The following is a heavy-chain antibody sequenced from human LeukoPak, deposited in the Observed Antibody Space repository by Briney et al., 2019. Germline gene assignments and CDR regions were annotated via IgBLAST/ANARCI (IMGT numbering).Heavy chain of an antibody. CDR1: GGSISSSSYY. J-gene: IGHJ4*02. V-gene: IGHV4-39*01. D-gene: IGHD2-2*01. Sequence: SETLSLTCTVSGGSISSSSYYGRSIRQPPGKGLGWIGSIYYSGSTYYNPSLKSRVSISVDTSKNQYSLKLSSVTAADTAVYYCARQLGYCSSTSCYADKVDYWGQGTLVTVSS. CDR2: IYYSGST. CDR3: ARQLGYCSSTSCYADKVDY.